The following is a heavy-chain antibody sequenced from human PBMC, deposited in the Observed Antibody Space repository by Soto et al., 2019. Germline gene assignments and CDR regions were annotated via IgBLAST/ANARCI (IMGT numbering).Heavy chain of an antibody. CDR1: EFVFTNFA. CDR2: ISFYWTNK. D-gene: IGHD3-10*01. V-gene: IGHV3-30*18. J-gene: IGHJ3*02. CDR3: TKGGPKPAGAAFYI. Sequence: QVQLVESGGGVVQPGRSLRLSCTASEFVFTNFAMHWVRQAPGKGLEWVASISFYWTNKYYADSVRGRFTISRDNSKNTLYLQMASLRVEDTTVYYCTKGGPKPAGAAFYIWGQGTMVTVSS.